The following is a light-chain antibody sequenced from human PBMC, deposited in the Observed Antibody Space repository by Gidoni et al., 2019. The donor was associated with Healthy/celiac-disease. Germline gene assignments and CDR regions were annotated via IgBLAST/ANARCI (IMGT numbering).Light chain of an antibody. CDR3: QQYGSSPPIT. CDR2: GAS. Sequence: EIVLTQSPGTLPLSPGERATLSCRASQSDSSSYLAWYQQKPGQAPRLLIYGASSRATGIPDRFSGSGSGTDFTLTISRLEPEDFAVYYCQQYGSSPPITFGQGTRLEIK. CDR1: QSDSSSY. J-gene: IGKJ5*01. V-gene: IGKV3-20*01.